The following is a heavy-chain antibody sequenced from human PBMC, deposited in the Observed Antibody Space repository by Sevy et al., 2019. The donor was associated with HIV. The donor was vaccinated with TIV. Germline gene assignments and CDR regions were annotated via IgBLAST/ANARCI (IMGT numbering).Heavy chain of an antibody. V-gene: IGHV3-48*01. CDR3: ARVGFYCSGGSCYPYYFDY. D-gene: IGHD2-15*01. J-gene: IGHJ4*02. Sequence: GGSLRLSCAASGFTFSSYSMNWVRQAPGKGLEWVSYISSSSSTIYYADSVKGRFTISRDNAKNSLYVQMNSLRAEDTAVYYCARVGFYCSGGSCYPYYFDYWGQGTLVTVSS. CDR1: GFTFSSYS. CDR2: ISSSSSTI.